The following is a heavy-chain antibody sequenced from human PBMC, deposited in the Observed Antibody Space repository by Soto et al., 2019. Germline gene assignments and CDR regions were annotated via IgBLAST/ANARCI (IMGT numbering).Heavy chain of an antibody. CDR2: IFSNDEK. CDR1: GFSLSNARMG. CDR3: ARIIMRRGYCSGGSCYDNWFDP. D-gene: IGHD2-15*01. V-gene: IGHV2-26*01. Sequence: SGPTLVNPTDTLTLACTVSGFSLSNARMGVSWIRQPPGKALEWLAHIFSNDEKSYSTSLKSRLTISKDTSKSQVVLTMTNMDPVDTATYYCARIIMRRGYCSGGSCYDNWFDPWGQGTLVTVSS. J-gene: IGHJ5*02.